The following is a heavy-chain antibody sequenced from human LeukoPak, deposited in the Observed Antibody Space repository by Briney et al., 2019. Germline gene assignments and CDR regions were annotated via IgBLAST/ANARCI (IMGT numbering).Heavy chain of an antibody. CDR3: ARRNGHSWDVGNWFDP. CDR2: IYYSGIT. Sequence: SEALSLTCSVSGGSISSSSYYWGWIRQPPGMGLEWIGSIYYSGITYYNQSLKSRATVSVDTSKSQFSLNLNSVMAADTAVYYCARRNGHSWDVGNWFDPWGQGTVVTVSS. J-gene: IGHJ5*02. D-gene: IGHD6-13*01. V-gene: IGHV4-39*01. CDR1: GGSISSSSYY.